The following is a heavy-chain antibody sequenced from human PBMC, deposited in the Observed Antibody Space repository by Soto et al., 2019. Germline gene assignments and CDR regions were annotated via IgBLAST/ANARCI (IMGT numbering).Heavy chain of an antibody. CDR3: ANDAERTSGWYYFDF. CDR1: GFSFVTYA. D-gene: IGHD6-19*01. V-gene: IGHV3-23*01. CDR2: MSNSGDET. Sequence: GGSLRLSCAASGFSFVTYAMGWVRQAPGKGLEWVSVMSNSGDETYYADSVKGRFTISRDNFQNTLYLQLSSLRAEDTAVYYCANDAERTSGWYYFDFWGQGTMVTVYS. J-gene: IGHJ4*02.